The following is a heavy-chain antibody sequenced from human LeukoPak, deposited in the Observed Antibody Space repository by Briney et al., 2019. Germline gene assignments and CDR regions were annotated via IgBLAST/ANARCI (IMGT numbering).Heavy chain of an antibody. CDR3: ARYTAQYYFDY. J-gene: IGHJ4*02. D-gene: IGHD2-21*02. V-gene: IGHV3-30-3*01. CDR1: GFTFSSYA. Sequence: GRSLRLSCAASGFTFSSYAMHWVRQAPGKGLEWVAVISYDGSNKYYADSVKGRFTISRDNSENTLYLQMNSLRAEDTAVYYCARYTAQYYFDYWGQGTLVTVSS. CDR2: ISYDGSNK.